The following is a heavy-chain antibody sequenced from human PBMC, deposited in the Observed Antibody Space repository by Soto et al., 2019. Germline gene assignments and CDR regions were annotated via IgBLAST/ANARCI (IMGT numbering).Heavy chain of an antibody. D-gene: IGHD3-22*01. J-gene: IGHJ5*01. V-gene: IGHV4-59*01. CDR2: IHNSGTS. Sequence: SETLSLTCTVSGDTSTSYYWGWIRQAPGKGLEWIGHIHNSGTSTHNPSLNGRVTISIDMSKKQFSLKLTSLTSADTAVYYCARDFYDSVGYTWFDSWSQGALVTSPQ. CDR1: GDTSTSYY. CDR3: ARDFYDSVGYTWFDS.